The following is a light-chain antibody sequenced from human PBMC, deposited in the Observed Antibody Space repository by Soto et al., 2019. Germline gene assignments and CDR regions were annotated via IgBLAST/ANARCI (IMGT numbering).Light chain of an antibody. CDR2: LEGSGSY. J-gene: IGLJ2*01. Sequence: QSVLTQSSSASASLGSSVKLTCTLSSGHSNYTIAWHQQQPGKAPRYLMKLEGSGSYNKGSGVPDRFSGSSSGADRYLTISNLQSEDEADYYCETWDSNTRLFGGGTKLTVL. V-gene: IGLV4-60*03. CDR3: ETWDSNTRL. CDR1: SGHSNYT.